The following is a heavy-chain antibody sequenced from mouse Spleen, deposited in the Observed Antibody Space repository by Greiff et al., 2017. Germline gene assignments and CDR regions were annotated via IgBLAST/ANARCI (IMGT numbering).Heavy chain of an antibody. CDR3: ARQEDYGSGYAMDY. D-gene: IGHD1-1*01. CDR1: GFTFSSYG. Sequence: EVKLVESGGGLVKPGGSLKLSCAASGFTFSSYGMSWVRQTPEKRLEWVATISGGGSYTYYPDSVKGRFTISRDNAKNNLYLQMSSLRSEDTALYYCARQEDYGSGYAMDYWGQGTSVTVSS. V-gene: IGHV5-9-2*01. CDR2: ISGGGSYT. J-gene: IGHJ4*01.